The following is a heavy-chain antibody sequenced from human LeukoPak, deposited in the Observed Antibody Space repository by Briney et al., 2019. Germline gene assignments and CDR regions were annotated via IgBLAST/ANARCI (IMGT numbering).Heavy chain of an antibody. D-gene: IGHD6-13*01. V-gene: IGHV3-7*01. CDR1: RLTFSTYW. CDR2: IKPDGSET. J-gene: IGHJ4*02. CDR3: GGFGYEAAVDL. Sequence: PGGSLRLSCAASRLTFSTYWMTWVRQAPGKGLEWVANIKPDGSETYYVDPVKGRFTISRDNAKNLLCLQMNSLRGEDTAVYYCGGFGYEAAVDLWGQGTLVTVSS.